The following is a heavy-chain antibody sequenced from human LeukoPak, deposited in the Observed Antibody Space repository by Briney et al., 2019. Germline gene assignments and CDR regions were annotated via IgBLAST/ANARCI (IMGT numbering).Heavy chain of an antibody. J-gene: IGHJ3*02. Sequence: ASVKVSCKASGYNFTGYYMHWVRQAPGQGLEWMGRINPNSGGTNYAQKFQGRVTMTRDTSISTAYMELSRLRSDDTAVYYCASSSGGYHRDAFDIWGQGTMVTVSS. D-gene: IGHD6-19*01. CDR1: GYNFTGYY. V-gene: IGHV1-2*06. CDR2: INPNSGGT. CDR3: ASSSGGYHRDAFDI.